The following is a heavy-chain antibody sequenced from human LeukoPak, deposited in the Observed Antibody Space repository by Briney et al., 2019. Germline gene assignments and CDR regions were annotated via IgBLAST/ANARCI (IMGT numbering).Heavy chain of an antibody. CDR1: AFGFGDYT. CDR2: ISWDGGSA. J-gene: IGHJ4*02. V-gene: IGHV3-43*01. CDR3: ANLDYYPNFDF. D-gene: IGHD3-10*01. Sequence: QPGGSLRLSCAASAFGFGDYTMHWVRQPPGKGLEWVSLISWDGGSAYYADSVKGRFTISRDNSKNSLFLQMNSLRTDDTALYYCANLDYYPNFDFWGQGTLVTVSS.